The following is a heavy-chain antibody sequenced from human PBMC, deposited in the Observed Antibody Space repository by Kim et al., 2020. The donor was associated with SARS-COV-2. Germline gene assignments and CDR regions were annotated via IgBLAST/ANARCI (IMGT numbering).Heavy chain of an antibody. CDR1: GGSISSSSYY. V-gene: IGHV4-39*01. CDR3: ARLRVSPLFDY. J-gene: IGHJ4*02. CDR2: IYYSGST. Sequence: SETLSLTCTVSGGSISSSSYYWGWIRQPPGKGLEWIGSIYYSGSTYYNPSLKSRVTISVDTSKNQFSLKLSSVTAADTAVYYCARLRVSPLFDYWGQGTLVTVSS.